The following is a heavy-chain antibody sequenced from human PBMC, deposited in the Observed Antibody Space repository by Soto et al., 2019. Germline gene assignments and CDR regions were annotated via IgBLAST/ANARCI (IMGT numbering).Heavy chain of an antibody. D-gene: IGHD3-16*01. CDR2: IYYSGST. J-gene: IGHJ4*02. Sequence: SELLAVTCTVSFSSVNSGSYYCGSVGRPPGQGLEWIASIYYSGSTYYNPSLKSRATISVDTSKNQVSLKLSSVTAADTAGYYCARGVWVDSAFDSWGQGTRVTVSA. V-gene: IGHV4-39*07. CDR1: FSSVNSGSYY. CDR3: ARGVWVDSAFDS.